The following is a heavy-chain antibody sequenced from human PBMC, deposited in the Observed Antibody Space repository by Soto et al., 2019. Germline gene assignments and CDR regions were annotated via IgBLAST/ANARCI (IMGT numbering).Heavy chain of an antibody. Sequence: SETLSLTCSVSGGSVRSGSYYWTWIRQPPGKGLEWIGYIYQSGTTNYNASLKSRVTTSIDTSKNQFFLKLNSVTAADTAVYYCARDSSGRHDYWGQGTLVTVSS. V-gene: IGHV4-61*01. CDR2: IYQSGTT. J-gene: IGHJ4*02. D-gene: IGHD3-22*01. CDR1: GGSVRSGSYY. CDR3: ARDSSGRHDY.